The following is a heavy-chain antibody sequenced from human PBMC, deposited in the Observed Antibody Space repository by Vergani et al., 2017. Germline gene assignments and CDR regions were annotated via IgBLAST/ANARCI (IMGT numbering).Heavy chain of an antibody. D-gene: IGHD5-18*01. V-gene: IGHV3-21*01. CDR3: AREDTAMVFDY. CDR1: GFTFSSYS. CDR2: ISSSSSYI. Sequence: EVQLVESGGGLVKPGGSLRLSCAASGFTFSSYSMNWFRQAPGTGLEWVSSISSSSSYIYYADSVKGRFTISRDNAKNSLYLQMNSLRAEDTAVYYCAREDTAMVFDYWGQGTLVTVSS. J-gene: IGHJ4*02.